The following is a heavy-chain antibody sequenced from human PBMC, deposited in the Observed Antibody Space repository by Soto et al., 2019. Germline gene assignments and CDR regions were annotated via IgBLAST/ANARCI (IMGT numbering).Heavy chain of an antibody. J-gene: IGHJ6*02. CDR1: GGTFSSYA. Sequence: QVQLVQSGAEVKKPGSSVKVSCKASGGTFSSYAISWVRQAPGQGLEWMGGNIPIFGTANYAQKFQGRVTITADESTSTAYMELRSLRSEDTAVYYCARDAPPITGTGYYYGMDVWGQGTTVTVSS. D-gene: IGHD1-7*01. CDR3: ARDAPPITGTGYYYGMDV. V-gene: IGHV1-69*01. CDR2: NIPIFGTA.